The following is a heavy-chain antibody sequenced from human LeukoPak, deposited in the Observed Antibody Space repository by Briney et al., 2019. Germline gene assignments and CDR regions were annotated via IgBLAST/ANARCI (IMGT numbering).Heavy chain of an antibody. CDR2: ISGSGGST. V-gene: IGHV3-23*01. Sequence: PGGSLRLSCAASGFTFSSYAMSWVRQAPGKGLERVSAISGSGGSTYYADSVKGRFTISRDNSKNTLYLQMNSLRAEDTAVYYCARINYDILTGYIDFWGQGTLVPVSS. D-gene: IGHD3-9*01. J-gene: IGHJ4*02. CDR3: ARINYDILTGYIDF. CDR1: GFTFSSYA.